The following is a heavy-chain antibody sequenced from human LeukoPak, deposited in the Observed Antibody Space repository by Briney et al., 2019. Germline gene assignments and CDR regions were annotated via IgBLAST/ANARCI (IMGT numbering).Heavy chain of an antibody. CDR2: GSGGST. CDR3: AKVRTVYDSSGYYYYFDY. J-gene: IGHJ4*02. D-gene: IGHD3-22*01. V-gene: IGHV3-23*01. Sequence: GSGGSTYYADSVKGRFTISRDNSKNTLYLQMNSLRAEDTAVYYCAKVRTVYDSSGYYYYFDYWGQGTLVTVSS.